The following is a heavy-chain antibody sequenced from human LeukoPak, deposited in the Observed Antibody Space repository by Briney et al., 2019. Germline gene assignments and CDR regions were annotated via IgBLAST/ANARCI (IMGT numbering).Heavy chain of an antibody. V-gene: IGHV4-38-2*02. D-gene: IGHD6-6*01. CDR2: IYHSGST. Sequence: SETLSLTCTVSGYSISSGYYWGWIRQPPGKGLEWIGSIYHSGSTYYNPSLKSRVTISVDTSKNQFSLKLSSVTAADTAVYYCARAKGRAARRLEDNWFDPWGQGTLVTVSS. CDR3: ARAKGRAARRLEDNWFDP. CDR1: GYSISSGYY. J-gene: IGHJ5*02.